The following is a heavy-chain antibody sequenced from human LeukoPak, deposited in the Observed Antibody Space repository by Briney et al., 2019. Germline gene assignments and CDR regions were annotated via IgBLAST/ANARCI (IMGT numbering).Heavy chain of an antibody. CDR2: MFHSGSS. D-gene: IGHD2-2*01. CDR3: ASLWPYQLSAFDI. Sequence: PSETLSLTCSVSGGSISSSNYYWVWIRQPPGRGLEWIGTMFHSGSSEYNPSLKSRVTIFADMSKNQFSMKLSSVTAADTAVYYCASLWPYQLSAFDIWGQGTMVTVSS. V-gene: IGHV4-39*01. J-gene: IGHJ3*02. CDR1: GGSISSSNYY.